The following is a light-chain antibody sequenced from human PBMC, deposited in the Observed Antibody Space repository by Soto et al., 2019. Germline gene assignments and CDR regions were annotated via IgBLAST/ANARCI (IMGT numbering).Light chain of an antibody. Sequence: QSALTQPASVSGSPGQSITISCTGTSSDVGDYNYVSWYQQHPGKAPKLMIYEVNNRPSGVSNRFSGSKSGNTASLTISGLQAEDEADYYCSSYTSSNTNVFGTGTKVTVL. J-gene: IGLJ1*01. CDR3: SSYTSSNTNV. CDR2: EVN. CDR1: SSDVGDYNY. V-gene: IGLV2-14*01.